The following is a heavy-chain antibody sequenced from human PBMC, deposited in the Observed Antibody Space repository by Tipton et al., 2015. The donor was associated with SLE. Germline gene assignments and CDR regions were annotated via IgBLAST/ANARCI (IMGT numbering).Heavy chain of an antibody. CDR3: ARSVWGSSRYYYFDY. CDR2: IYYSGST. J-gene: IGHJ4*02. CDR1: GGSISSSSYY. Sequence: TLSLTCTVSGGSISSSSYYCGWVRQPPGKGLEWIGSIYYSGSTYYHPSLKSRVTISVDTSKNQFSLKLSSVTAADTAVYYCARSVWGSSRYYYFDYWGQAPL. D-gene: IGHD3-16*02. V-gene: IGHV4-39*07.